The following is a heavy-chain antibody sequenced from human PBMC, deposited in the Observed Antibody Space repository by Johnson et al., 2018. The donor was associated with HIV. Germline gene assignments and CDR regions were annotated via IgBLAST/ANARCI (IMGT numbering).Heavy chain of an antibody. J-gene: IGHJ3*02. Sequence: EKLVESGGGLVKPGGSLRLSCAASGFTFSNAWMNWVRQTPGKGVEWVGRVQGETDGATIDYAAPVKGRFTISRDGSKNTLYLRMKSLKTEDTGIYYCTTGLYWNDAVDIWGQGTMVSVSS. CDR2: VQGETDGATI. V-gene: IGHV3-15*01. CDR1: GFTFSNAW. CDR3: TTGLYWNDAVDI. D-gene: IGHD1-1*01.